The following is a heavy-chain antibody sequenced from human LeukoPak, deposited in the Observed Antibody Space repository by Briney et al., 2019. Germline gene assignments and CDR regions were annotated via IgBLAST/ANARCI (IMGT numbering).Heavy chain of an antibody. Sequence: GGSLRLSCAASGFTFSSYGMHWVRQAPGKGLEWVAVISYDGSNKYYADSVKGRFTISRDNSKNTLYLQMNSLRAEDTAVYYCAKSFYEAAAGPIDYWGQGTLVTVSS. J-gene: IGHJ4*02. CDR2: ISYDGSNK. CDR1: GFTFSSYG. D-gene: IGHD6-13*01. CDR3: AKSFYEAAAGPIDY. V-gene: IGHV3-30*18.